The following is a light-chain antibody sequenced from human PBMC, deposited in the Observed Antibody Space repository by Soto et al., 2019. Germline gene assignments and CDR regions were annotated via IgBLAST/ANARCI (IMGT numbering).Light chain of an antibody. J-gene: IGKJ2*01. CDR1: QSLVNSDGTTY. V-gene: IGKV2-30*01. Sequence: DAVMTQSPLSLPVTVGQSASISCRSSQSLVNSDGTTYLSWLQQRPGHSPRRLVYRVSNRDSGVPDRFSGSGSGSDFTLKISRVEAEDVGVYYCMQGTHWPRTFGQGTKLEI. CDR3: MQGTHWPRT. CDR2: RVS.